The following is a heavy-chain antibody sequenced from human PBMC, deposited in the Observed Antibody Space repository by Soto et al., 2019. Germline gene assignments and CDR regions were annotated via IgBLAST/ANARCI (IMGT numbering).Heavy chain of an antibody. Sequence: SVNVSCKASGGTFSSYAISWVRQAPGQGLEWMGGIIPIFGTSNYAQKFQGRVTITADKSTSTAYMELSSLRSEDTAVYYCARRSSGWHVDYWGQRTLVTVSS. J-gene: IGHJ4*02. V-gene: IGHV1-69*06. CDR1: GGTFSSYA. CDR3: ARRSSGWHVDY. CDR2: IIPIFGTS. D-gene: IGHD6-19*01.